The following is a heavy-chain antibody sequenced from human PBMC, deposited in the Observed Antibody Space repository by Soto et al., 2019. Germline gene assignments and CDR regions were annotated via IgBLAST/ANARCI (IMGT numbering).Heavy chain of an antibody. D-gene: IGHD6-13*01. V-gene: IGHV3-9*02. CDR2: ISWTSGSI. Sequence: GGALRLSSAASGFTSDDYAMHWVRQAPGRGLEWVSGISWTSGSIGYADSVKGRFTISRDNAKNSLYLQMNSLRAEDTALYYCAKDSAIAAAGTSYFQHWGQGTLVTVSS. CDR1: GFTSDDYA. CDR3: AKDSAIAAAGTSYFQH. J-gene: IGHJ1*01.